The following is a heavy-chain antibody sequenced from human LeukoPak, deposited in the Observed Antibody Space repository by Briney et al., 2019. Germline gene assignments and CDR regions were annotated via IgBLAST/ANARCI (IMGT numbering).Heavy chain of an antibody. D-gene: IGHD3-16*01. CDR2: INPSGGST. J-gene: IGHJ4*02. Sequence: ASVKVSCKASGYTFTSYYMHWVRQAPGQGLEWMGIINPSGGSTSYAQKFQGRVTMTRDMSTSTVYMELSSLRSEDMAVYYCARDLAEGAFDYWGQGTLVTVSS. V-gene: IGHV1-46*01. CDR1: GYTFTSYY. CDR3: ARDLAEGAFDY.